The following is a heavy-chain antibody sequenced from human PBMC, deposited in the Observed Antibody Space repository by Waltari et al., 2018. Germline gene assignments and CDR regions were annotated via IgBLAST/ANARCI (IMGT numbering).Heavy chain of an antibody. CDR2: VGTKAASYGT. D-gene: IGHD2-2*01. Sequence: EVQLVESGGGVVQPGGSLNLSCEVDGLDFRGSAIPWVRQPPGKGLEWVASVGTKAASYGTHYGPSVEGRFVISRDDSKSTAYLQMSSLETADTATYYCTRVARGATSSQFDFWGQGALVTVSS. V-gene: IGHV3-73*01. J-gene: IGHJ4*02. CDR1: GLDFRGSA. CDR3: TRVARGATSSQFDF.